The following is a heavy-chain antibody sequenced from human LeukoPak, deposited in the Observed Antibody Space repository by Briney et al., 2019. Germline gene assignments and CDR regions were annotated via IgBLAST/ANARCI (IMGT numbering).Heavy chain of an antibody. D-gene: IGHD6-19*01. CDR1: GFTFSSYA. CDR3: AKDLSRSGWFTGAFDI. CDR2: ISGGGGST. Sequence: GGSLRLSCAASGFTFSSYAMSWVRQSPGKGLEWVSAISGGGGSTYYADSVKGRFTISRDNSKNTLYLQMNSLRAEDTAVYYCAKDLSRSGWFTGAFDIWGQGTMVTVSS. J-gene: IGHJ3*02. V-gene: IGHV3-23*01.